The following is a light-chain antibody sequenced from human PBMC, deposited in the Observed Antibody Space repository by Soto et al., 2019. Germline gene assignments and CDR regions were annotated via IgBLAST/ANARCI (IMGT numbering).Light chain of an antibody. CDR1: QSVSSY. V-gene: IGKV1-39*01. CDR3: QQSHSTPII. CDR2: AAS. J-gene: IGKJ5*01. Sequence: DILMTQSPFSLSLPPGDSSTISCLASQSVSSYLTWYQQKQGKAPKLLIYAASTLQSGVPERFSGSGSGTDFTLTISSLKPEDSAAYYCQQSHSTPIIFGQGTRLEIK.